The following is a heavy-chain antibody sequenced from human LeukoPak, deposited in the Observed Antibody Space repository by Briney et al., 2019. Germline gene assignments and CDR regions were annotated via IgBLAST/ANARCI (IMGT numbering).Heavy chain of an antibody. D-gene: IGHD3-16*02. Sequence: PGGSLRLSCATSGFSFSGYSMSWVRQAPGKGLEWVSSISSSGSYTYYADSVKGRFTISRDNAKNSLYLQMNSLRAEDTAVYYCARDPAPSYDYVWGSYRYGWGQGTLVTVSS. J-gene: IGHJ4*02. CDR3: ARDPAPSYDYVWGSYRYG. V-gene: IGHV3-21*01. CDR1: GFSFSGYS. CDR2: ISSSGSYT.